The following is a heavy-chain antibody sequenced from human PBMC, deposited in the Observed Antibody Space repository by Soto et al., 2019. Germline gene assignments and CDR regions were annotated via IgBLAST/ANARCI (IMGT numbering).Heavy chain of an antibody. D-gene: IGHD3-22*01. V-gene: IGHV3-15*01. CDR1: GFTFSHAW. CDR3: VTAVNDSRGDLFDY. Sequence: LRLSCTASGFTFSHAWMSWVRQTPGKGLEWVGRIKDKGNGGTSDFAAPVKGTFTMSRDDSKSTLWLQMDSLKTEDTAVYYCVTAVNDSRGDLFDYWGQGALVTVSS. J-gene: IGHJ4*02. CDR2: IKDKGNGGTS.